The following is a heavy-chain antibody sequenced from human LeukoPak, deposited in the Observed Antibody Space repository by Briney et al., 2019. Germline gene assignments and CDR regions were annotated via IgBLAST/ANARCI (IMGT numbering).Heavy chain of an antibody. Sequence: GGSLRLSCAASGFTFATYGMSWVRQAPGKGLEWVANIKQDGSEKYYVDSVKGRFTISSDNAKNSLYLQMNSLRAEDTAVYYCARASFSSNWGQGTLVTVSS. CDR3: ARASFSSN. CDR2: IKQDGSEK. V-gene: IGHV3-7*01. J-gene: IGHJ4*02. D-gene: IGHD6-13*01. CDR1: GFTFATYG.